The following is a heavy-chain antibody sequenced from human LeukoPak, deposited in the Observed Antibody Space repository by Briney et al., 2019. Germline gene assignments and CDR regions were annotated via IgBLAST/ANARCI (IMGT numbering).Heavy chain of an antibody. CDR3: ARTSTTVGTSINY. J-gene: IGHJ4*02. CDR1: GFTFSRNS. V-gene: IGHV3-21*01. Sequence: PGGSLRLSCAASGFTFSRNSMNWVRQAPGKGLEWVSSISSSSSYIYYADSVKGRFTISRDNAKNSLYLQMNSLRAEDTALYYCARTSTTVGTSINYWGQGTLVTVSS. CDR2: ISSSSSYI. D-gene: IGHD1-26*01.